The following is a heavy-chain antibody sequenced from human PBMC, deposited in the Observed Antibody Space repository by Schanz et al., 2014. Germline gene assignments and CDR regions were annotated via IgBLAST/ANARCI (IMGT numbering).Heavy chain of an antibody. J-gene: IGHJ3*01. CDR1: GFTFSTHA. CDR2: ISGDHRNT. D-gene: IGHD7-27*01. Sequence: EMQLLESGGGLIQPGGSLRLSCAASGFTFSTHAMSWVRQAPGKGLEWVSSISGDHRNTFYADSVKGRITMSRDNSKNTMYLQINNLRADDTAVYYCARELPGVVAFDSWGQGTMVTVSS. V-gene: IGHV3-23*01. CDR3: ARELPGVVAFDS.